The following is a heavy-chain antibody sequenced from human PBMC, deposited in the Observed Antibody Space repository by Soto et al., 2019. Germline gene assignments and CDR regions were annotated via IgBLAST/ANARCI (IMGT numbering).Heavy chain of an antibody. CDR2: IYYSGST. V-gene: IGHV4-59*01. D-gene: IGHD6-13*01. CDR3: AREAAAGPNWFDP. CDR1: GGSISSYY. Sequence: PSETLSLTRTVSGGSISSYYWSWIRQPPGKGLEWIGYIYYSGSTNYNPSLKSRVTISVDTSKNQFSLKLSSVTAADTAVYYCAREAAAGPNWFDPWGQGTLVTVSS. J-gene: IGHJ5*02.